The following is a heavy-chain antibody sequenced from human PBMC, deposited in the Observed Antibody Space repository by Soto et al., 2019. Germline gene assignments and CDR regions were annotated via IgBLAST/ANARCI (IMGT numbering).Heavy chain of an antibody. Sequence: GGSLRLSCAASGFTFDDYTMHWVRQAPGKGLEWVSLISWDGGSTYYADSVKGRFTISRDNSKNSLYLQMNSLRTEDTALYYCAKDTSSGLSSSWYEAFDYWGQGTLVTVSS. CDR3: AKDTSSGLSSSWYEAFDY. CDR1: GFTFDDYT. J-gene: IGHJ4*02. CDR2: ISWDGGST. D-gene: IGHD6-13*01. V-gene: IGHV3-43*01.